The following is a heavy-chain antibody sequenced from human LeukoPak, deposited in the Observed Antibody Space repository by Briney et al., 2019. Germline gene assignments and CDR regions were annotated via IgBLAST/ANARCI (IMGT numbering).Heavy chain of an antibody. Sequence: GGSLRPSCAASGFTFSRYWMSWVRQAPGKGLEWVGRIKSKTDGGTTDYAAPVKGRFTILRDDSKNTVYLQMNSLKTEDTAVYFCTTVTVCTGSSCPGAFNYWGQGTLVTVSS. V-gene: IGHV3-15*01. J-gene: IGHJ4*02. CDR2: IKSKTDGGTT. CDR3: TTVTVCTGSSCPGAFNY. CDR1: GFTFSRYW. D-gene: IGHD2-8*02.